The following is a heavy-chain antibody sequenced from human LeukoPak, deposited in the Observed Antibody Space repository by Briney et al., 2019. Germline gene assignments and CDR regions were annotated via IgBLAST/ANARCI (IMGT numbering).Heavy chain of an antibody. CDR1: GFTFSGYS. CDR3: AKDLKWFVELLIGFDY. D-gene: IGHD3-10*01. CDR2: ISSSSSTI. Sequence: PGGSLRRSCAASGFTFSGYSMNWVRQAPGKGLEWVSYISSSSSTIYYADSVKGRFTISRDNAKNSLYLQMNSLRAEDTAVYYCAKDLKWFVELLIGFDYWGQGTLVTVSS. V-gene: IGHV3-48*01. J-gene: IGHJ4*02.